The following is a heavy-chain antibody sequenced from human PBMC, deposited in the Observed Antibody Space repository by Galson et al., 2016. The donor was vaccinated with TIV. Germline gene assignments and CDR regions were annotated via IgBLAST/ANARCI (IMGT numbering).Heavy chain of an antibody. V-gene: IGHV3-30*04. D-gene: IGHD1-26*01. CDR3: ARDGVLPTYCIIATCLRGAYGMDV. CDR1: GVTVSGYA. CDR2: ISYDGSNK. J-gene: IGHJ6*02. Sequence: SLRLSCAASGVTVSGYAMYWVRQAPGKGLEWVAAISYDGSNKYHADSVRGRFTISRDNSKNTLYLQMNNLRPEDTAVYHCARDGVLPTYCIIATCLRGAYGMDVWGQGTTVTVSS.